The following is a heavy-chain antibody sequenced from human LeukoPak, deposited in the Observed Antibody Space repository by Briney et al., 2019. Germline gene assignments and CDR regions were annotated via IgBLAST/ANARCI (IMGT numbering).Heavy chain of an antibody. CDR1: GFTFSSYS. D-gene: IGHD3-10*01. Sequence: PGGSPRLSCAASGFTFSSYSMNWVRQAPGKGLEWVSYISSSSSTIYYADSVKGRFTISRDNAKNSLYLQTNSLRAEDTAVYYCAKSFWWFGEFSPFDYWGQGTLLTVSS. CDR2: ISSSSSTI. J-gene: IGHJ4*02. V-gene: IGHV3-48*01. CDR3: AKSFWWFGEFSPFDY.